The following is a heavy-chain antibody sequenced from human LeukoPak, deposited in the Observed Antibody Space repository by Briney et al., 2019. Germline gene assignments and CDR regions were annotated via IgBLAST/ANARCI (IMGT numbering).Heavy chain of an antibody. CDR3: ARNGAVTSFDY. CDR1: GASITSAYNY. J-gene: IGHJ4*02. Sequence: SQTLSLTCSVSGASITSAYNYWSWIRQPAGEGLEWIGRIYDGGTTDYNPSLGGRFTMSLDTSDNEFSLRLRYVTAADTAVYYCARNGAVTSFDYWGQGILVTVS. CDR2: IYDGGTT. V-gene: IGHV4-61*02. D-gene: IGHD3-3*01.